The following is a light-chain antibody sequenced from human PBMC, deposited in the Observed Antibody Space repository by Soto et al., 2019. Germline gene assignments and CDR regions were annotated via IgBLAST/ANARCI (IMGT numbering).Light chain of an antibody. CDR2: DAS. CDR3: QQYNSYS. V-gene: IGKV3-11*01. CDR1: QSVSSY. Sequence: EIVLTQSPSTLSLSPGERATLSCRASQSVSSYLAWYQKKPGQAPRLLIYDASNRATGIPARFSGSGSGTDFTLTISSMQPDDFATYYCQQYNSYSFGQGTKVDIK. J-gene: IGKJ1*01.